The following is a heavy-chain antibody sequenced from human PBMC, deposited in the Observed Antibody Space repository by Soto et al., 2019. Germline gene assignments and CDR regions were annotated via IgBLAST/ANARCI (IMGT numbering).Heavy chain of an antibody. V-gene: IGHV6-1*01. J-gene: IGHJ6*02. CDR3: AGWIQLQQYYYYGMDV. Sequence: SQTLSLTCAISGDSVSSNSAAWNWIRQSPSRGLEWLGRTYYRSKWYNDYAVSVKSRITINPDTSKNQFSLQLNSVTAADTAVYYCAGWIQLQQYYYYGMDVWGQGTTVTVSS. CDR1: GDSVSSNSAA. D-gene: IGHD5-18*01. CDR2: TYYRSKWYN.